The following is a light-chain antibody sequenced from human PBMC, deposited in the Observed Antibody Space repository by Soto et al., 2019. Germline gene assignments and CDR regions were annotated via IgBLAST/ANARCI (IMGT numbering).Light chain of an antibody. CDR3: CSYSGSYTHYV. J-gene: IGLJ1*01. V-gene: IGLV2-11*01. CDR1: SSDVGGYNY. Sequence: QSVLTQPRSVSGSPGQSVTTSCTGTSSDVGGYNYVSWYQQYPGKAPKVMIYAVTKRPSGVPDRISGSKSGNTASLTISGLQAEYEADYYCCSYSGSYTHYVFGTGTKVTVL. CDR2: AVT.